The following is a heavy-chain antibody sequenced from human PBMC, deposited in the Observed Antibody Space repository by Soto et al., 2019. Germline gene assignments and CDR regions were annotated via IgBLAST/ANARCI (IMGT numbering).Heavy chain of an antibody. CDR2: IIPIFGTA. CDR3: ARDNVVVQIGPRGDYYYGMDV. D-gene: IGHD2-2*01. V-gene: IGHV1-69*13. Sequence: SVKIARTASRGTVCISVVSGVRKAPGQGLEWMGGIIPIFGTANYAQKFQGRVTITADESTSTAYMELSSLRSEDTAVYYCARDNVVVQIGPRGDYYYGMDVWGQGTTVTVSS. J-gene: IGHJ6*02. CDR1: RGTVCISV.